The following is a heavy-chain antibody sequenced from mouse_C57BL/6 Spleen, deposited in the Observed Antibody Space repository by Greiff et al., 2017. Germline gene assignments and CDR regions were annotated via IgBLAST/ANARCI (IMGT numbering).Heavy chain of an antibody. J-gene: IGHJ2*01. CDR3: ARVYDYFDY. Sequence: EVKLVESEGGLVQPGSSMKLSCTASGFTFSDYYMAWVRQVPEKGLEWVANINYDGSSTYYLDSLKSRFIISRDNAKNILYLQMSSLKSEDTATDYCARVYDYFDYWGQGTTLTVSS. CDR1: GFTFSDYY. V-gene: IGHV5-16*01. CDR2: INYDGSST. D-gene: IGHD2-4*01.